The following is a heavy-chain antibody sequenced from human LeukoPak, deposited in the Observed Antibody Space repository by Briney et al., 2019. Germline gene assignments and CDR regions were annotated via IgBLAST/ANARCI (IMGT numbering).Heavy chain of an antibody. CDR2: ISSSGSTI. CDR1: GFTFSSYE. D-gene: IGHD3-10*01. J-gene: IGHJ4*02. V-gene: IGHV3-48*03. CDR3: AKDLNKVRGVIITPPGFDY. Sequence: GGSLRLSCAASGFTFSSYEMNWVRQAPGKGLEWVSYISSSGSTIYYADSVKGRFTISRDNAKNSLYLQMNSLRAEDTALYYCAKDLNKVRGVIITPPGFDYWGQGTLVTVSS.